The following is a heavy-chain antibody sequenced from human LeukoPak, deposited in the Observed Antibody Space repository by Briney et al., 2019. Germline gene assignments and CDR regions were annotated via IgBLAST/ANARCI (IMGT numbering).Heavy chain of an antibody. Sequence: GGSLRLSCAASGFTFSSYSMNWVRQAPGKGLEWVSSISSSSSYTYYADSVKGRFTISRDNAKNSLYLQMNSLRAEDTAVYYCASQIVVVPAANFRPVDYWGQGTLVTVSS. CDR3: ASQIVVVPAANFRPVDY. CDR2: ISSSSSYT. CDR1: GFTFSSYS. D-gene: IGHD2-2*01. J-gene: IGHJ4*02. V-gene: IGHV3-21*01.